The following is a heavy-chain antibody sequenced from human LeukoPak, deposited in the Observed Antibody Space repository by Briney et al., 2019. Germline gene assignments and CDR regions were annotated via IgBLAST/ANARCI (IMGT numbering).Heavy chain of an antibody. V-gene: IGHV4-61*01. Sequence: PSETLSLTCTVSGGSISSRPFDWGWIRQPPGKGLEWIGYIYYSGSTNYNPSLKSRVTISVDTSKNQFSLKLSSVTAAGTAVYYCARERGGWQHLPYFDYWGQGTLVTVSS. CDR2: IYYSGST. J-gene: IGHJ4*02. CDR1: GGSISSRPFD. CDR3: ARERGGWQHLPYFDY. D-gene: IGHD6-19*01.